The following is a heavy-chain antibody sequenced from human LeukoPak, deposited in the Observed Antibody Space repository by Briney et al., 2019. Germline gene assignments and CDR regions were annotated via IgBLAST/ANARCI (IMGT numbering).Heavy chain of an antibody. Sequence: PGGSLRLSCAASGFTFSSYSMNWVRQVPGKGLEWVSSISSSSSYIYYADSVKGRFTISRDNAKNSLYLQMNSLRAEDTAVYYCARGRWNDGRFVDYWGQGTLVTVSS. D-gene: IGHD1-1*01. CDR2: ISSSSSYI. CDR3: ARGRWNDGRFVDY. J-gene: IGHJ4*02. CDR1: GFTFSSYS. V-gene: IGHV3-21*01.